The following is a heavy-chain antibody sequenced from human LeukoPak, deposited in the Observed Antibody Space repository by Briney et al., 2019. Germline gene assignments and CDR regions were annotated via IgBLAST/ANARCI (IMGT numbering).Heavy chain of an antibody. CDR2: ISSGGDIM. CDR1: GLRFSAYY. CDR3: ARVNYGDYLPSFDY. V-gene: IGHV3-11*04. Sequence: GGSLRLSCAASGLRFSAYYVSWIRQAPGKGLQWVSYISSGGDIMHYADSVKGRFTSSRDNAKNSLYLQMNSLRAEDTAVYYCARVNYGDYLPSFDYWGQGTLVTVSS. D-gene: IGHD4-17*01. J-gene: IGHJ4*02.